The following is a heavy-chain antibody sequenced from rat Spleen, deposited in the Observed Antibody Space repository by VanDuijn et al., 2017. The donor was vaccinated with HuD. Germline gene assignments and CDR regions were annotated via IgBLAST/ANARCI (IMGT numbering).Heavy chain of an antibody. Sequence: VQLKESGPGLVQPSQTLSLTCTVSGFSLSSYGVIWVRQTPKKGLEWVASIHYEGTNTYYGDSVKGRFTISRDNAKNTLYLQMNSLKSEDTATYFCARQRGPSWFSYWGQGTLVTVSS. J-gene: IGHJ3*01. D-gene: IGHD3-1*01. CDR1: GFSLSSYG. V-gene: IGHV5-22*01. CDR2: IHYEGTNT. CDR3: ARQRGPSWFSY.